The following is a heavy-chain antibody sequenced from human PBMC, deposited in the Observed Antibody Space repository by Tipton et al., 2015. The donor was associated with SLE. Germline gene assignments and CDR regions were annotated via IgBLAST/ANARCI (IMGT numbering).Heavy chain of an antibody. CDR1: GGSISSSSYY. D-gene: IGHD2-2*02. J-gene: IGHJ3*02. CDR3: ARGREYQLLYCAFDI. Sequence: LSLTCTVSGGSISSSSYYWGWIRQPPGKGLEWIGSIYYSGSTYYNPSLKSRVTISVDTSKNQFSLKLSSVTAADTAVYYCARGREYQLLYCAFDIWGQGTMVTVSS. V-gene: IGHV4-39*07. CDR2: IYYSGST.